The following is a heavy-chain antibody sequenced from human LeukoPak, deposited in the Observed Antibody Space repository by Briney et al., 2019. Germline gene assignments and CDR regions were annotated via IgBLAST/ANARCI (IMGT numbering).Heavy chain of an antibody. Sequence: ASVKVSCKVSGYTLTELSMHWVRQAPGKGLEWMGGFDPEDGETIYAQKFQGRVTMTEDTSTDTAYMELSSLRSEDTAVYYCARVKITLYSSSWNIDYWGQGTLVTVSS. CDR3: ARVKITLYSSSWNIDY. CDR1: GYTLTELS. D-gene: IGHD6-13*01. J-gene: IGHJ4*02. CDR2: FDPEDGET. V-gene: IGHV1-24*01.